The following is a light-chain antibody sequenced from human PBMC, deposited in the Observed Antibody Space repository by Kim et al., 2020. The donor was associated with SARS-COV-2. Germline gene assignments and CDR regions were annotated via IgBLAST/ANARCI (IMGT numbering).Light chain of an antibody. CDR2: DAS. CDR1: QSVGSY. CDR3: QEFSNWLT. J-gene: IGKJ4*01. Sequence: EIVFTQSPATLSLSPGERATLSCRASQSVGSYLAWYQQKPGQAPRLLIYDASNRATDIPARFSGSGSGTDFTLTISSLEPEDFGIYYCQEFSNWLTFGGGTKVDIK. V-gene: IGKV3-11*01.